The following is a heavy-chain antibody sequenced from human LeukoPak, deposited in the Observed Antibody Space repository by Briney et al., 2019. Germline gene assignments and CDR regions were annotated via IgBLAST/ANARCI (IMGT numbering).Heavy chain of an antibody. V-gene: IGHV3-74*01. D-gene: IGHD2-21*02. CDR3: ARELPREVTLDY. CDR1: GFTLSSYE. Sequence: PGRTLRLSSAASGFTLSSYEMRWVRQAPGKGLVWVSRINSDGSRTGYADSVKGRCTISRDNAKDTLYLEVNSLRGEDTAIYYCARELPREVTLDYWGQGTVVTVSS. J-gene: IGHJ4*02. CDR2: INSDGSRT.